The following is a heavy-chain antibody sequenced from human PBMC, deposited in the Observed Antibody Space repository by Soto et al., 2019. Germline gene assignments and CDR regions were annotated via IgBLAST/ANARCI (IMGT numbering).Heavy chain of an antibody. CDR1: GFSLSTSGVG. V-gene: IGHV2-5*02. D-gene: IGHD5-12*01. J-gene: IGHJ4*02. CDR3: AHVYGGYDNFDY. CDR2: IYWDDDK. Sequence: QITLKESGPTLVKPTQTLTLTCTFSGFSLSTSGVGVGWIRQPPGKALEWLALIYWDDDKRYSPSLKSRLTILKDTPRNQVVLTMTNTDPVDTATYYSAHVYGGYDNFDYWGQGTLVTVSS.